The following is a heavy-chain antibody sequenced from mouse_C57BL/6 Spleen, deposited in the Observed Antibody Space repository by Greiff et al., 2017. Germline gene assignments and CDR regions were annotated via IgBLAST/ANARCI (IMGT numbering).Heavy chain of an antibody. CDR2: IYPGGGYT. D-gene: IGHD1-1*01. J-gene: IGHJ2*01. Sequence: LVESGAELVRPGTSVKMSCKASGYTFTNYWIGWAKQRPGHGLEWIGDIYPGGGYTNYNEKVKGKATLTADKSSSTTSIQLSSLTSDDSAIYYCARHYGSIYPDYFDYWGQGTTLTVSS. V-gene: IGHV1-63*01. CDR1: GYTFTNYW. CDR3: ARHYGSIYPDYFDY.